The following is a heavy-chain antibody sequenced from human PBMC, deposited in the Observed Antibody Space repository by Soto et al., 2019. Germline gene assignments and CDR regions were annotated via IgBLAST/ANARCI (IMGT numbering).Heavy chain of an antibody. J-gene: IGHJ4*02. CDR3: ARSVGAALSDY. V-gene: IGHV1-3*01. CDR1: GYTFTSYA. Sequence: QVQLVQSGAEVKKPGASVKVSCKASGYTFTSYAMNWVRQAPGQRLEWMGWINAGNGNTKYSQKFQGKVTITRDTSASTAYMELSSLRSEDTAVYYCARSVGAALSDYWGQGTLVTVSS. D-gene: IGHD1-26*01. CDR2: INAGNGNT.